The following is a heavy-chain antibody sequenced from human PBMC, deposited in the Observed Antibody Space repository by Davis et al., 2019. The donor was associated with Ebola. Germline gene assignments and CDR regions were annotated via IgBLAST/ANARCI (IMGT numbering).Heavy chain of an antibody. CDR2: ISYDGSRK. Sequence: GESLKISCAASGFTFHSYGMHRVRQAPGKGPEWVTVISYDGSRKYYGDSVKGRFTISRDNSKNTLLLQMNSLRTEDTAVYYCARDRGLQPLDSWGQGTLVTVSS. CDR3: ARDRGLQPLDS. V-gene: IGHV3-30*03. CDR1: GFTFHSYG. J-gene: IGHJ4*02. D-gene: IGHD4-11*01.